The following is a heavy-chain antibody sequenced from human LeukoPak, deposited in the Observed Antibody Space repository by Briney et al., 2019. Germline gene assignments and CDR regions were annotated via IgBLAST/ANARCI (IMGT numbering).Heavy chain of an antibody. J-gene: IGHJ1*01. CDR1: GGSISGYY. D-gene: IGHD7-27*01. V-gene: IGHV4-59*08. CDR2: IYYSGSGST. Sequence: PSETLSLTCTVSGGSISGYYWSWIRQPPGKGLEWVGYIYYSGSGSTNYNPSLKSRVTISVDTSKHQFSLKLSSVTAADTVVYYCARGRRDPGYFQHWGQGTLVTVSS. CDR3: ARGRRDPGYFQH.